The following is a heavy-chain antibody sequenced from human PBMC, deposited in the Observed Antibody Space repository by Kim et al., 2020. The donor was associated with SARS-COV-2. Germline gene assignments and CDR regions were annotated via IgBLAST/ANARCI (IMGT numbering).Heavy chain of an antibody. D-gene: IGHD6-13*01. Sequence: ADSRKGNFTISRDNSKNTLYLQMSSLRAEDTAVYYCVKDQGSSWLAGGDYWGQGTLVTVSS. J-gene: IGHJ4*02. CDR3: VKDQGSSWLAGGDY. V-gene: IGHV3-64D*09.